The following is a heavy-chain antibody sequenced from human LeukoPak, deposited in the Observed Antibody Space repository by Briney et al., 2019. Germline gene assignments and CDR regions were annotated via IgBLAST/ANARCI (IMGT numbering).Heavy chain of an antibody. D-gene: IGHD3-9*01. CDR3: ARGPPDYDILTSYYNGGFDY. CDR2: IYHSGST. Sequence: SQTLSLTCAVSGGSISSGGYSWSWIRQPPGKGLEWIGYIYHSGSTYYNPSLKSRVTISVDRSKNQFSLKLSSVTAADTAVYYCARGPPDYDILTSYYNGGFDYWGQGTLVTVSS. J-gene: IGHJ4*02. V-gene: IGHV4-30-2*01. CDR1: GGSISSGGYS.